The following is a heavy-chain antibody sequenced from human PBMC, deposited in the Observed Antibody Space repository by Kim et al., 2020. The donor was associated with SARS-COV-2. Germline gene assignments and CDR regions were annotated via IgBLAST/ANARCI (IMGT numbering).Heavy chain of an antibody. V-gene: IGHV4-59*08. Sequence: SETLSLTCTVSGGSISSYYWSWIRQPPGKGLEWIGYIYYSGSTNYNPSLKSRVTISVDTSKNQFSLKLSSVTAADTAVYYCARLHCTNGVCYSPYYYYGMDVWGQGTTVTVSS. J-gene: IGHJ6*02. CDR1: GGSISSYY. CDR3: ARLHCTNGVCYSPYYYYGMDV. CDR2: IYYSGST. D-gene: IGHD2-8*01.